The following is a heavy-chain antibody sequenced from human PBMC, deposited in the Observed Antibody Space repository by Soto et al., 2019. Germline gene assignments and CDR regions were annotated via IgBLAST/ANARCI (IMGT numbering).Heavy chain of an antibody. CDR3: AKDRSLGLFHGYCSSTSCSRGMDV. J-gene: IGHJ6*02. CDR1: GFTFSSYG. Sequence: GGSLRLSCAASGFTFSSYGMHWVRQAPGKGLEWVAVISYDGSNKYYADSVKGRFTISRDNSKNTLYLQMNSLRAEDKAGYYCAKDRSLGLFHGYCSSTSCSRGMDVWGQGTTVTVSS. CDR2: ISYDGSNK. D-gene: IGHD2-2*01. V-gene: IGHV3-30*18.